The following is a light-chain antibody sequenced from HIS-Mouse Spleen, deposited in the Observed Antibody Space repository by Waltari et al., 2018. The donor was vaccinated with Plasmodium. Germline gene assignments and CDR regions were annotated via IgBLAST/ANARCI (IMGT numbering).Light chain of an antibody. CDR1: QGISNY. CDR2: AAS. V-gene: IGKV1-17*03. CDR3: LQHNSYPRT. Sequence: DIKLPKPPSAMSASEGKELPFTCRASQGISNYLAWFQQKPGKVPKRLIYAASSLQSGVPSRFSGSGSGTEFTLTISSLQPEDFATYYCLQHNSYPRTFGQGTKLEIK. J-gene: IGKJ1*01.